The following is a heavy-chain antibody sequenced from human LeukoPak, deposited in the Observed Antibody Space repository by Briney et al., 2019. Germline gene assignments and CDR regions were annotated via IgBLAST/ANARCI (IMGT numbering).Heavy chain of an antibody. CDR3: ARDEATYYYYGMDV. CDR2: ISSSSSYI. Sequence: GGSLRLSCAASGFTFSSYSMNWVRQAPGKGLEWVSSISSSSSYIYYADSVKGRFTISRDNAKNSPYLQMNSLRAEDTAVYYCARDEATYYYYGMDVWGQGTTVSVSS. J-gene: IGHJ6*02. CDR1: GFTFSSYS. V-gene: IGHV3-21*01.